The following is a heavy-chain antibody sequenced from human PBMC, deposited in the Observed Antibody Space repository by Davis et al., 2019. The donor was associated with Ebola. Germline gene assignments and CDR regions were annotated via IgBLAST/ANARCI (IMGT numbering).Heavy chain of an antibody. CDR2: INPHSGVT. V-gene: IGHV1-2*06. D-gene: IGHD3-3*01. CDR3: AREDFWSGAIDDC. CDR1: GYTFTAYY. J-gene: IGHJ4*02. Sequence: AASVKVSCKASGYTFTAYYLHWVRQAPGQGLEWMGRINPHSGVTNYPQKFQGRVTVTRDTSISTTYMELSSLRSADTAVYYCAREDFWSGAIDDCWGQGTLVTVSS.